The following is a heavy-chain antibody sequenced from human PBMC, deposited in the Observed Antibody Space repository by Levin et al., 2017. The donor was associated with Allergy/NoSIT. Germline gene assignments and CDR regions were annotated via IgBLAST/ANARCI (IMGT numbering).Heavy chain of an antibody. J-gene: IGHJ4*02. CDR2: IDPTDSYT. CDR1: GYSFTSYW. V-gene: IGHV5-10-1*01. Sequence: GESLKISCKGSGYSFTSYWISWVRQMPGKGLEWIGRIDPTDSYTNYSPSFQGRVTISAAKSISTAYLEWNSLKASDTAMYYCARHEVKLERDYFDYWGQGTLVTVSS. CDR3: ARHEVKLERDYFDY. D-gene: IGHD1-1*01.